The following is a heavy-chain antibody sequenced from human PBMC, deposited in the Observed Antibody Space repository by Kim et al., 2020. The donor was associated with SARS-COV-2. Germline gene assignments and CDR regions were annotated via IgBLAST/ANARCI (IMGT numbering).Heavy chain of an antibody. Sequence: NPSLKSRVTISVDTSKNQFSLKLSSVTAADTAVYYCAREGEGSGSLVLDYWGQGTLVTVSS. CDR3: AREGEGSGSLVLDY. D-gene: IGHD3-10*01. V-gene: IGHV4-31*02. J-gene: IGHJ4*02.